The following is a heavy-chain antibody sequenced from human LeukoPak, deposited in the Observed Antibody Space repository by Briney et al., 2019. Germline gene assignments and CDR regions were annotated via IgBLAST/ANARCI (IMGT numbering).Heavy chain of an antibody. CDR1: GGSFSGYY. V-gene: IGHV4-34*01. CDR3: ARAKGIVVVMSFDY. D-gene: IGHD3-22*01. Sequence: PSETLSLTCAVYGGSFSGYYWSWIRQPPGKGLEWIGEINHSGSTNYNPSLKSRVTISVDTSKNQFSLKLSSVTAADTAVYYCARAKGIVVVMSFDYWGQGTLVTVSS. CDR2: INHSGST. J-gene: IGHJ4*02.